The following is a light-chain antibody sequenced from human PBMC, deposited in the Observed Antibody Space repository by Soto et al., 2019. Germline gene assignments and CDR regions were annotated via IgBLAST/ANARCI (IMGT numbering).Light chain of an antibody. J-gene: IGKJ1*01. CDR1: QSINTW. V-gene: IGKV1-5*01. CDR3: QQFNTYWT. CDR2: DAS. Sequence: DIQMTQSPSTLSAPVVDRVTITCRASQSINTWLAWYQQKPGKAPKLLIYDASSLESGVPSRFSGSGSGTEFTLTISSLQPDDFATYYCQQFNTYWTFCQVTKVDIK.